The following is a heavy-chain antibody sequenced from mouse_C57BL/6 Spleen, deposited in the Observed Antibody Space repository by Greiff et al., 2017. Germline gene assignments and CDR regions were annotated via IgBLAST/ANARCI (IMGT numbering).Heavy chain of an antibody. D-gene: IGHD2-1*01. CDR3: ARPNYGNYLYFDY. CDR1: GFTFSDYG. CDR2: ISSGSSTI. Sequence: EVMLVESGGGLVKPGGSLKLSCAASGFTFSDYGMHWVRQAPEKGLEWVAYISSGSSTIYYADTVKGRFTISRDNAKNTLFLQMTSLRSEDTAMYYCARPNYGNYLYFDYWGQGTTLTVSS. V-gene: IGHV5-17*01. J-gene: IGHJ2*01.